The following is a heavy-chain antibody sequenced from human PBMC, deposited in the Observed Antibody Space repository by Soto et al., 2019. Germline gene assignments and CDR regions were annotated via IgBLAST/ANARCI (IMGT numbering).Heavy chain of an antibody. CDR2: ISHSGST. CDR1: GGSISSAAYY. CDR3: AREYTYGSNFFDC. J-gene: IGHJ4*02. V-gene: IGHV4-31*03. D-gene: IGHD2-2*02. Sequence: QVQLQESGPGLVKPSQTLSLTCTVSGGSISSAAYYWSWIRQHPGKGLEWIGYISHSGSTYYNPSLKSRVIISVVTSKNQFSLSLTSVTAAATAVYYCAREYTYGSNFFDCWGQGALVTVSS.